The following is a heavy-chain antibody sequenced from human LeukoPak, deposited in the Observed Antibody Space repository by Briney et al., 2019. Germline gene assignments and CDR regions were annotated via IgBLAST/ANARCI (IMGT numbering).Heavy chain of an antibody. CDR2: ISAYNGNT. CDR1: GYTFTSYG. CDR3: ARDRTPYDILTGFYFAGCGFDI. Sequence: ASVKVSCKASGYTFTSYGISWVRQAPGQGLEWMGWISAYNGNTNYAQKLQGRVTMTTDTSTSTAYMELRSLRSDDTAVYYCARDRTPYDILTGFYFAGCGFDIWGQGTMVTVSS. D-gene: IGHD3-9*01. V-gene: IGHV1-18*01. J-gene: IGHJ3*02.